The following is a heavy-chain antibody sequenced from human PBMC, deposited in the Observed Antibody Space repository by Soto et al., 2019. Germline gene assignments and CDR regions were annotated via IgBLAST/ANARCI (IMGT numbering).Heavy chain of an antibody. J-gene: IGHJ4*02. CDR1: GGSISSYY. CDR2: IYYSGST. Sequence: LSLTCTVSGGSISSYYWSWIRQPPGKGLEWIGYIYYSGSTNYNPSLKSRVTISVDTSKNQFSLKLSSVTAADTAVYYCARQESPKKNFAYWGQGTLVTVSS. V-gene: IGHV4-59*08. CDR3: ARQESPKKNFAY. D-gene: IGHD3-10*01.